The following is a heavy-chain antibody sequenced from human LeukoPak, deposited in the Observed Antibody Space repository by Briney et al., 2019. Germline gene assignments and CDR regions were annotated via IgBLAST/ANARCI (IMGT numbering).Heavy chain of an antibody. CDR1: GYTFTGYY. CDR3: ARAQITMIVVVPDY. Sequence: EASVKVSCKASGYTFTGYYMHWVRQAPGQGLEWMGWINPNSGGTNYAQKLQGRVTMTTDTSTSTAYMELRSLRSDDTAVYYCARAQITMIVVVPDYWGQGTLVTVSS. CDR2: INPNSGGT. V-gene: IGHV1-2*02. D-gene: IGHD3-22*01. J-gene: IGHJ4*02.